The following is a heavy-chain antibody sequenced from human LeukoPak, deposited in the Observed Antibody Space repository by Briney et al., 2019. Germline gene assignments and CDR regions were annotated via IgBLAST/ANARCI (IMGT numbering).Heavy chain of an antibody. V-gene: IGHV4-59*08. CDR3: ATNRAGTYDRPFDI. D-gene: IGHD1-26*01. Sequence: PSETLSLTCIVSGGSTNNHYWTWIRQTPGKGLEWIGDIHYTGTTKDNPSLKSRVTISIDTSKNQFSLELSSVTATDTGVYFCATNRAGTYDRPFDIWGQGTMVTVSS. J-gene: IGHJ3*02. CDR1: GGSTNNHY. CDR2: IHYTGTT.